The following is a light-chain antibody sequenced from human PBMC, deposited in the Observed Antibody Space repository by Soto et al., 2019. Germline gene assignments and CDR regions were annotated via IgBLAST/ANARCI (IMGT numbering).Light chain of an antibody. J-gene: IGKJ4*01. CDR3: QHYDNLPHPLT. Sequence: DIQMTQSPSSLSASVGDRVTITCQASQDIINYLNWYQQKPGKAPKLLIYDASNLETGVPSRFSGSGSGTDFTFTISTLQPEDVATYYCQHYDNLPHPLTFGGGTKVEIK. CDR1: QDIINY. CDR2: DAS. V-gene: IGKV1-33*01.